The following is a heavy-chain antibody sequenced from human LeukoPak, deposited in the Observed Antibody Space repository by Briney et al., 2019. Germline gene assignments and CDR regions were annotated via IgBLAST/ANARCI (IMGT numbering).Heavy chain of an antibody. D-gene: IGHD3-9*01. CDR3: VLTGYQVDY. CDR1: GGSISSSSYY. V-gene: IGHV4-39*01. CDR2: IYYSGST. Sequence: PSETLSLTCTVSGGSISSSSYYWGWIRQPPEKGLEWIGSIYYSGSTYYNPSLKSRVTISVDTSKNQFSLKLSSVTAADTAVYYCVLTGYQVDYWGQGTLVTVSS. J-gene: IGHJ4*02.